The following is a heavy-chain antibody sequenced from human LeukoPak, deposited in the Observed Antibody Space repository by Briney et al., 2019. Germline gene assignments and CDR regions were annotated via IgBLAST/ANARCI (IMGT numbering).Heavy chain of an antibody. Sequence: ASVNVSCKASGYTFTSYSMNWVRQAPGQGLEWMGWINTNTGNPTYAQGFTGRFVFSLDTSVSTAYLQISSLKAEDNAVYYCARNLRYCSSTSCRGNWFDPWGQGTLVTVSS. D-gene: IGHD2-2*01. CDR2: INTNTGNP. J-gene: IGHJ5*02. V-gene: IGHV7-4-1*02. CDR1: GYTFTSYS. CDR3: ARNLRYCSSTSCRGNWFDP.